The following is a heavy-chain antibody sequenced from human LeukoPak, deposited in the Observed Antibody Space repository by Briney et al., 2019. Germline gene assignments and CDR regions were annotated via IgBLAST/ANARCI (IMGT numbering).Heavy chain of an antibody. CDR1: GYSFTSYG. CDR2: ISAYNGNT. J-gene: IGHJ4*02. CDR3: AREGPIVGATHLVDY. V-gene: IGHV1-18*01. D-gene: IGHD1-26*01. Sequence: ASVKVSCKASGYSFTSYGISWVRQAPGQGLEWMGWISAYNGNTNYAQKFQGRVTMTTDTSTSTAYMELRSLRSDDTAVYYCAREGPIVGATHLVDYWGQGTLVTVSS.